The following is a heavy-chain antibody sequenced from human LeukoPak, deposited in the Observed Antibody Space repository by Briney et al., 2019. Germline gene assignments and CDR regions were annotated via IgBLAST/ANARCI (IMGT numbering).Heavy chain of an antibody. V-gene: IGHV4-39*01. CDR1: GGSISSSNYY. CDR3: ARQRGDYVWGSYRYSFDYYYMDV. J-gene: IGHJ6*03. D-gene: IGHD3-16*02. CDR2: IYYTGST. Sequence: SETLSLTCTVSGGSISSSNYYWGWIRQPPGKGLEWIGSIYYTGSTYYNPSLKSRVTISVDTSKNQFSLKLSSVTAADTAVYYCARQRGDYVWGSYRYSFDYYYMDVWGKGTTVTISS.